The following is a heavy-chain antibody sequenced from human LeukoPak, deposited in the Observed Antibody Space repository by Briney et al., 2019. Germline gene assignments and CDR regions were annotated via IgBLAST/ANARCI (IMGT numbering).Heavy chain of an antibody. D-gene: IGHD1-1*01. V-gene: IGHV5-51*01. CDR1: GYSFTTYW. CDR2: IYPGDSDT. CDR3: ARHERSTTGSLLYDN. J-gene: IGHJ4*02. Sequence: GESLKISCKGSGYSFTTYWTGWLRQMPGKGLEWMGIIYPGDSDTRYSPSFQGQVTISADKSISAAYLQWSSLKASDTAMYYCARHERSTTGSLLYDNWGQGTLSPSPQ.